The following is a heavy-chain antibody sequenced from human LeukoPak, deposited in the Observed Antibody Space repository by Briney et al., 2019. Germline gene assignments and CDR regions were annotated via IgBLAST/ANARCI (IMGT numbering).Heavy chain of an antibody. V-gene: IGHV3-23*01. CDR2: IGGRDGST. Sequence: GGSLRLSCAASGFTFSSYGMSWVRQAPGKGLEWVSAIGGRDGSTYYADSVKGRFTISRDYSNNTLYLQMNSLRADDTAVYYCAKVASADAQARLNYWGQGTLVTVSS. J-gene: IGHJ4*02. CDR3: AKVASADAQARLNY. CDR1: GFTFSSYG. D-gene: IGHD6-19*01.